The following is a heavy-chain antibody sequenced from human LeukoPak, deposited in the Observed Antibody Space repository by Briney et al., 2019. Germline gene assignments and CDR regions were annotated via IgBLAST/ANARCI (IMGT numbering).Heavy chain of an antibody. Sequence: GGSLRLSCAASGFTFRDYWMTWVRQAPGKGLEWVANIKEDGGEKNYVDSVKGRFTISRDNSKNTLYLQMNSLRAEDTAVYYCAKPVGAAAGFDYWGQGTLVTVSS. CDR1: GFTFRDYW. J-gene: IGHJ4*02. CDR2: IKEDGGEK. D-gene: IGHD6-13*01. V-gene: IGHV3-7*01. CDR3: AKPVGAAAGFDY.